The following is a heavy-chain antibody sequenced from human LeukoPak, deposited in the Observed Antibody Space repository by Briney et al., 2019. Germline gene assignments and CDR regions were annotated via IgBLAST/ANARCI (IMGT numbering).Heavy chain of an antibody. Sequence: GGSLRLSCAASGFTFSSYGMHWVRQAPGKGLEWVAFIRYDGSNKYYADSVKGRFTISRDNSKNTLYLQMNSLRAEDTAVYYCAKDGRIVGSPSRAFDIWGQGTMVTVSS. CDR3: AKDGRIVGSPSRAFDI. CDR1: GFTFSSYG. J-gene: IGHJ3*02. V-gene: IGHV3-30*02. CDR2: IRYDGSNK. D-gene: IGHD1-26*01.